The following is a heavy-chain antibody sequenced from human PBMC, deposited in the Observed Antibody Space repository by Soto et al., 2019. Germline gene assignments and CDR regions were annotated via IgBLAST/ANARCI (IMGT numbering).Heavy chain of an antibody. J-gene: IGHJ4*02. Sequence: GASVKVSCKASGYTFTNYYLHWVRQAPGQGLEWVGMINPSARSASYAQKLRGRLTMDRDTSTTTVYMELSRLTSEDTAVYYCARDNSAANGVLDHWGLGTPVPVYS. CDR2: INPSARSA. D-gene: IGHD1-1*01. V-gene: IGHV1-46*04. CDR3: ARDNSAANGVLDH. CDR1: GYTFTNYY.